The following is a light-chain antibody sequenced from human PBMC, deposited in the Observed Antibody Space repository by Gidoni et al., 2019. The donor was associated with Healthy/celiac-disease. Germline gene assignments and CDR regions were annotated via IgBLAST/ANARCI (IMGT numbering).Light chain of an antibody. V-gene: IGKV3-11*01. CDR3: QQRGT. CDR1: QSVSSY. Sequence: ESVLTQSPATLSLSPGERATLSCRASQSVSSYLAWYQQKPGQAPRLLIYDASNRATGIPARFSGSVSGTDFTLTISSLEPEDFAVYYCQQRGTFGQGTKLEIK. CDR2: DAS. J-gene: IGKJ2*01.